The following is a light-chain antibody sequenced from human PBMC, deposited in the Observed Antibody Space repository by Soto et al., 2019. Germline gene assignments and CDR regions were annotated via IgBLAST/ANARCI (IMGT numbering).Light chain of an antibody. V-gene: IGKV3-20*01. CDR3: QQYGSSPYT. CDR2: DAS. Sequence: EIVLTQSPATLSSSPGERATLSCRASQSIDTYLAWYQQKPGQAPRLLIYDASDRATGIPARFSGSGSGTAFTLTINRLEPEDFAVYYCQQYGSSPYTFGLGTRLEIK. CDR1: QSIDTY. J-gene: IGKJ2*01.